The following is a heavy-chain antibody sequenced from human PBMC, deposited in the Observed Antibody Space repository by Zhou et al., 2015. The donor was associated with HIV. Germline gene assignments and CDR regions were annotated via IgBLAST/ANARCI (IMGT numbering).Heavy chain of an antibody. Sequence: QVQLVQSGAEVKKPGSSVKVSCKASGGTFSSYGISWVRKAPGQGLEWMGGIIPVFGTANYAQRFQGRVSMTADRSTNTAYMEVRSLRYEDTAVYYCARDRGAARPDWRYFDLWGRGTLVTVSS. D-gene: IGHD6-6*01. J-gene: IGHJ2*01. CDR1: GGTFSSYG. CDR2: IIPVFGTA. V-gene: IGHV1-69*06. CDR3: ARDRGAARPDWRYFDL.